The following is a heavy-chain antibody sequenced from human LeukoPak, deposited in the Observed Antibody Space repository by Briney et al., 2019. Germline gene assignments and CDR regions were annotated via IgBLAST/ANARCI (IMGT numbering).Heavy chain of an antibody. D-gene: IGHD6-19*01. CDR1: GGSISSYY. CDR3: ARERSSGWYVDY. CDR2: IYTSGST. J-gene: IGHJ4*02. Sequence: SETLSLTCTVSGGSISSYYWSWIRQPAGKGLGWIGRIYTSGSTNYNPSLKSRVTMSVDTSKNQFSLKLSSVTAADTAVYYCARERSSGWYVDYWGQGTLVTVSS. V-gene: IGHV4-4*07.